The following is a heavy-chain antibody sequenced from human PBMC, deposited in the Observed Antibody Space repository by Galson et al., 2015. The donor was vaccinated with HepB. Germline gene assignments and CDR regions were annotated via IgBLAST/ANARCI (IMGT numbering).Heavy chain of an antibody. J-gene: IGHJ6*03. V-gene: IGHV3-49*03. CDR3: TRAGGYCSSTSCYGGGGYYYYMDV. D-gene: IGHD2-2*03. Sequence: SLRLSCAASGFTFGDYAMSWFRQAPGKGLEWVGFIRSKAYGGTTEYAASVKGRFTISRDDSKSIAYLQMNSLKTEDTAVYYCTRAGGYCSSTSCYGGGGYYYYMDVWGKGTTVTVSS. CDR1: GFTFGDYA. CDR2: IRSKAYGGTT.